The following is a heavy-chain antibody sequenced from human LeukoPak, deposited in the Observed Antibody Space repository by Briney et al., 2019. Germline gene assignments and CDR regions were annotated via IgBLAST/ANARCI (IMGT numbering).Heavy chain of an antibody. J-gene: IGHJ6*04. CDR2: ISSSGSTI. D-gene: IGHD3-10*01. CDR1: GFTISSYE. V-gene: IGHV3-48*03. Sequence: GGSLRLSCAASGFTISSYEMNWVRQAPGKGLEWVSYISSSGSTIYYADSVKGRFTISRDNAKNSLYLQMNSLRAEDTAVYYCVREGSFYYYGMDVWGKGTTVTVSS. CDR3: VREGSFYYYGMDV.